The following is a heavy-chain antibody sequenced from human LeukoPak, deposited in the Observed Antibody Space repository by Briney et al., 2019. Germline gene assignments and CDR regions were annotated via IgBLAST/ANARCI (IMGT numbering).Heavy chain of an antibody. CDR3: ARDWGYFDSRGYCDY. J-gene: IGHJ4*02. Sequence: ASVKVSCKASGYSFTGYYMHWVRQAPGQGLEWMGWINTNSGGTNYAQKCQGRVTMTRDTSISTAYMELSRLRPDDTAVYYCARDWGYFDSRGYCDYWGQGTLVTVSS. CDR2: INTNSGGT. V-gene: IGHV1-2*02. D-gene: IGHD3-22*01. CDR1: GYSFTGYY.